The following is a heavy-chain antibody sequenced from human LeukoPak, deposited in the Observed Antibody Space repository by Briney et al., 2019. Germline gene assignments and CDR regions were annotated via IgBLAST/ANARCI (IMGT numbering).Heavy chain of an antibody. V-gene: IGHV5-51*01. J-gene: IGHJ4*02. CDR2: TYPGDSDT. CDR3: ARPRWAYSSGPPGY. CDR1: GYSFTSYW. Sequence: GESLKISCKGSGYSFTSYWIGWVRQMPGKGLEWIGITYPGDSDTRYSPSFQGQVTISADKSISTAYLQWSSLRASDTAMYYCARPRWAYSSGPPGYWGQGTLVTVSS. D-gene: IGHD6-19*01.